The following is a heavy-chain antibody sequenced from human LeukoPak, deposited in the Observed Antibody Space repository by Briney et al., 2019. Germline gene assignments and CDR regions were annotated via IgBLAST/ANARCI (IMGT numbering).Heavy chain of an antibody. J-gene: IGHJ4*02. Sequence: GGSLRLSCAASGFTFSSYGMHWVRQAPGKGLEWVAFIRYDGSNKYYADSVKGRFTISRDNSKNTLYLQMNSLRAEDTAVYYCARDRGSGWSRGFDYWGQGTLVTVSS. CDR2: IRYDGSNK. CDR3: ARDRGSGWSRGFDY. CDR1: GFTFSSYG. V-gene: IGHV3-30*02. D-gene: IGHD6-19*01.